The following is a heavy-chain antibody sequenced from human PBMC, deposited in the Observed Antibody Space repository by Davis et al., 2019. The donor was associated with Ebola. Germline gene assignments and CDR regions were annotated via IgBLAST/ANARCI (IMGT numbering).Heavy chain of an antibody. D-gene: IGHD3-22*01. V-gene: IGHV4-39*01. CDR2: IYYSGST. CDR3: ASIYDSSGYFDY. J-gene: IGHJ4*02. CDR1: SGSISSRSYY. Sequence: MPSETLSLTCTASSGSISSRSYYWGWIRQPPGKGLEWIGSIYYSGSTYYNASLKRRVTISVDTSKNQFSLKLSSVTAADTAVYYCASIYDSSGYFDYWGQGTLVTVSS.